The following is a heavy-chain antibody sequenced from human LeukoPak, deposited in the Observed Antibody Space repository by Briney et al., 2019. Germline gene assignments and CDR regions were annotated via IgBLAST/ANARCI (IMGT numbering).Heavy chain of an antibody. CDR1: GFTVSSNY. D-gene: IGHD3-22*01. Sequence: PGGSLRLSCAASGFTVSSNYMSWVRQAPGEGREWVSVIYSGGSTYYADSVKGRFTISRDNSKNTLYLQMNSLRAEDTAMYYCAKDSAYYYDSSGYYYDWGQGTLVTVSS. CDR2: IYSGGST. J-gene: IGHJ4*02. CDR3: AKDSAYYYDSSGYYYD. V-gene: IGHV3-66*01.